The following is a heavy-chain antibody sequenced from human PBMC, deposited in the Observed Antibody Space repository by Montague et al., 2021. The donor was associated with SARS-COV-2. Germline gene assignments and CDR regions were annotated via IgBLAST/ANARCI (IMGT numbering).Heavy chain of an antibody. CDR3: ASLTLGYCSSTSCYSDWFNP. CDR1: GGSFSGYY. Sequence: ETLSLTCAVYGGSFSGYYWSWTRQPPGKGLEWIGEINHGGSTNYNPSLKSRVTISVDTSKNQFSLKLSSVTAADTAVYYCASLTLGYCSSTSCYSDWFNPWGQGTLVTVSS. V-gene: IGHV4-34*01. CDR2: INHGGST. D-gene: IGHD2-2*02. J-gene: IGHJ5*02.